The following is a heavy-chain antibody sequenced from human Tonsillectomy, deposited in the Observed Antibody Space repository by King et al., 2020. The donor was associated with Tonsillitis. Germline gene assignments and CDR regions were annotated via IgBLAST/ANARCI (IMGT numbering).Heavy chain of an antibody. CDR3: ARVSRDEYYDSSGYPNWFDP. CDR1: GGSISSYY. V-gene: IGHV4-59*01. Sequence: VQLQESGPGLVKPSETLSLTCTVSGGSISSYYWSWIRQPPGKGLEWIGYIYYSGSTNYNPSLKSRVTISVDTSKNQFSLKLSSVTAADTAVYYCARVSRDEYYDSSGYPNWFDPWGQGTLVTVSS. D-gene: IGHD3-22*01. CDR2: IYYSGST. J-gene: IGHJ5*02.